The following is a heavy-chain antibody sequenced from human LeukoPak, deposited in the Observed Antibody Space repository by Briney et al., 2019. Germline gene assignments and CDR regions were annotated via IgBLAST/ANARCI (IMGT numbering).Heavy chain of an antibody. CDR3: ARDVSNYDFWSGYSDY. D-gene: IGHD3-3*01. CDR1: GFTFSSYG. CDR2: IRYDGSNK. J-gene: IGHJ4*02. Sequence: QTGGSLRLSCAVSGFTFSSYGMHWVRQAPGKGLDWVAFIRYDGSNKYYADSVKGRFTISRDNSKNTLYLQMNSLRAEDTAVYYCARDVSNYDFWSGYSDYWGQGTLVTVSS. V-gene: IGHV3-30*02.